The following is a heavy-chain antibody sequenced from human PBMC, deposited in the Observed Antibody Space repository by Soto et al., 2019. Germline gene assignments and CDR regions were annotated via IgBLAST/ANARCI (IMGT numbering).Heavy chain of an antibody. CDR1: GGSISSGGYY. J-gene: IGHJ4*02. CDR3: ARGSRIQLWSQFDY. D-gene: IGHD5-18*01. V-gene: IGHV4-31*03. CDR2: IYYSGST. Sequence: SETLSLTCTVSGGSISSGGYYWSWIRQHPGKGLEWIGYIYYSGSTYYNPSLKSRVTISVDTSKNQFSLKLSSVTAADTAVYYCARGSRIQLWSQFDYWGQGTLVTVSS.